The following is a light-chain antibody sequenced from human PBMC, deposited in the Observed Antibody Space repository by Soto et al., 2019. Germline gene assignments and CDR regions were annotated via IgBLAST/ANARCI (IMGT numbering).Light chain of an antibody. Sequence: DIQMTQSPSSVSASVGDRVTITCRATQGISNWLAWYQQKPGQAPKLLIYAATSLQDGVPLRFSGRGSGADFTLTISALQPEDFATYYCQQANSLPLTFGGGTKVEIK. CDR2: AAT. J-gene: IGKJ4*01. V-gene: IGKV1-12*01. CDR3: QQANSLPLT. CDR1: QGISNW.